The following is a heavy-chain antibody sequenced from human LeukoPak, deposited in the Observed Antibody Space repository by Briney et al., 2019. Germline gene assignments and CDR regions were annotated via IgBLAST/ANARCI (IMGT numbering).Heavy chain of an antibody. CDR3: ARHNYYGSGSFPTARKAFDI. D-gene: IGHD3-10*01. CDR2: IDYTGST. Sequence: SETLSLTCTLSGGSISSYFCSWIRQPPGKGLEWIGYIDYTGSTNYNPSLESRLTISVDTSKNQFSLKLSSVTAADTAVYYCARHNYYGSGSFPTARKAFDIWGQGTMVTVSS. V-gene: IGHV4-59*08. J-gene: IGHJ3*02. CDR1: GGSISSYF.